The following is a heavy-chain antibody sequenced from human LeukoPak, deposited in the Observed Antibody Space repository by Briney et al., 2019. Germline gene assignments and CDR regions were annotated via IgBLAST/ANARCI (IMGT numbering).Heavy chain of an antibody. CDR2: ISSSGSTI. V-gene: IGHV3-11*01. D-gene: IGHD3-10*01. CDR3: ARIASGLDY. J-gene: IGHJ4*02. Sequence: GGSLRLSCAVSGFTFSDYYMSWMRQARGKGLEWGSYISSSGSTIYYADSATGRFTISRDNAKNSLYLQMNTLRAEDTAVYHCARIASGLDYCGQGTLVTVSS. CDR1: GFTFSDYY.